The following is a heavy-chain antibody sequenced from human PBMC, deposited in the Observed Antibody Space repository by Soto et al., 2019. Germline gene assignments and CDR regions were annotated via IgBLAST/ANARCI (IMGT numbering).Heavy chain of an antibody. J-gene: IGHJ4*02. CDR1: GFTFSSYA. Sequence: GGSLRLSCAASGFTFSSYAMHWVRQAPGKGLEWVAVISYDGSNKYYADSVEGRFTISRDNSKNTVYLQMNSLRLEDTAVYYCARGPSYSDSYFDHWGQGTLVTVSS. V-gene: IGHV3-30-3*01. CDR3: ARGPSYSDSYFDH. D-gene: IGHD4-17*01. CDR2: ISYDGSNK.